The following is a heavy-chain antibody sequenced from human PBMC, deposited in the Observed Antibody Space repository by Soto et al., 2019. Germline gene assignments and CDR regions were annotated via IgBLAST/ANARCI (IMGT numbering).Heavy chain of an antibody. CDR1: GYTFTSYD. V-gene: IGHV1-8*01. Sequence: GASVKVSCKASGYTFTSYDINWVRQATGQGLEWMGWMNPNSGNTGYAQKFQGRVTMTRNTSISTAYMELSSLRSEDTAVYYCAGTSPVWFGEQARRGRRVWFDPWGQGTLVTVSS. CDR3: AGTSPVWFGEQARRGRRVWFDP. J-gene: IGHJ5*02. D-gene: IGHD3-10*01. CDR2: MNPNSGNT.